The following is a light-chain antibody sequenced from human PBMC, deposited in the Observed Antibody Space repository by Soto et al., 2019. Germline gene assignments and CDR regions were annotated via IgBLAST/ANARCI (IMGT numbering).Light chain of an antibody. V-gene: IGLV2-23*01. CDR1: SSDVGSYNV. Sequence: QSALTQPASVSGSPGQSITISCTGTSSDVGSYNVVSWYQQHPGKAPKLMISEDSKRPSGVSKRFSGSKSGNTASLTISGLQAEDEADYYCCSYAGISPFFGGGTKLTVL. J-gene: IGLJ2*01. CDR3: CSYAGISPF. CDR2: EDS.